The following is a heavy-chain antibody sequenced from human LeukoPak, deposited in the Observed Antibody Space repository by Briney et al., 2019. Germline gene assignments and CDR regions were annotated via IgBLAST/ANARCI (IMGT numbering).Heavy chain of an antibody. CDR2: ITNTGGST. CDR3: AKDRLAAAGLYCFDY. V-gene: IGHV3-23*01. J-gene: IGHJ4*02. CDR1: GVTFSNHA. Sequence: GGSLRLSCVASGVTFSNHAMTWVRQAPGKGLEWVSGITNTGGSTYYAESVKGRFTISRDNSKNTLYLQMNSLRAEDTAVYYCAKDRLAAAGLYCFDYWGQGTLVTVSS. D-gene: IGHD6-13*01.